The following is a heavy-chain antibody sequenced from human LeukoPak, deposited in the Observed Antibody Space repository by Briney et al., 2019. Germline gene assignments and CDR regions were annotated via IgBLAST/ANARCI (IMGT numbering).Heavy chain of an antibody. D-gene: IGHD6-19*01. Sequence: SQTLSLTCAISGDSVSSNSAAWNWIRQSPSRGLEWLGCTYYSSKWYNDYAVSVKSRITINPDTSKNQFSLQLNSVTPEDTALYYCARGAVAVRNAFDIWGQGTMVTVSS. CDR2: TYYSSKWYN. J-gene: IGHJ3*02. V-gene: IGHV6-1*01. CDR3: ARGAVAVRNAFDI. CDR1: GDSVSSNSAA.